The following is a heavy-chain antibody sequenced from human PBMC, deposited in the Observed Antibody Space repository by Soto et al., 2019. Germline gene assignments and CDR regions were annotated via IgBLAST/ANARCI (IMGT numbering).Heavy chain of an antibody. D-gene: IGHD1-26*01. CDR1: GYTFTSYD. CDR3: ARGLVGATILY. Sequence: ASVKVSWKASGYTFTSYDINCVRQATGQGLEWMGWMNPNSGNTGYAQKFQGRVTMTRNTSISTAYMELSSLRSEDTAVYCCARGLVGATILYWGQGTLVTVSS. CDR2: MNPNSGNT. V-gene: IGHV1-8*01. J-gene: IGHJ4*02.